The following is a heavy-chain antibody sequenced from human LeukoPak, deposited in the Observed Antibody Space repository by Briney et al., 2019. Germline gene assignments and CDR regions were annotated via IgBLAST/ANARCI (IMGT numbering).Heavy chain of an antibody. V-gene: IGHV3-30*18. CDR2: ISYDGSNK. D-gene: IGHD6-13*01. J-gene: IGHJ4*02. CDR3: AKILAAAGRYFDY. Sequence: PGGSLRLSCAASGFTFSSYGMHRVRQAPGKGLEWVAVISYDGSNKYYADSVKGRFTISRDNSKNTPYLQMNSLRAEDTAVYYCAKILAAAGRYFDYWGQGTLVTVSS. CDR1: GFTFSSYG.